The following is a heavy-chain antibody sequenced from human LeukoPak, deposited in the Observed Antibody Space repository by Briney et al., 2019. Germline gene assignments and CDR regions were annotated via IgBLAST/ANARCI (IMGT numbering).Heavy chain of an antibody. D-gene: IGHD3-22*01. CDR1: GYTFTSYG. CDR2: ISAYNGNT. CDR3: ARAEYYYDSSGYHPDAFDI. J-gene: IGHJ3*02. V-gene: IGHV1-18*01. Sequence: ASVKVSCKASGYTFTSYGISWVRQAPGQGLEWMGWISAYNGNTNYAQKLQGRVTMTTDTSTSTAYMELRSLRFDDTAVYYCARAEYYYDSSGYHPDAFDIWGQGTMVTVSS.